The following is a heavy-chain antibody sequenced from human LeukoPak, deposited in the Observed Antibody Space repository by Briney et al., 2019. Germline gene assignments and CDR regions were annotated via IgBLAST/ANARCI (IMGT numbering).Heavy chain of an antibody. CDR1: GFTFSSYG. Sequence: SGGSLRLSCAASGFTFSSYGMSWVRQAPGKGLEWVSAISGSGGSTYYADSVKGRFTISRDNSKNTLYLQMNSLRAEDTAVYYCAKGTFTMVRGGIDYWGQGTLVTVSS. CDR2: ISGSGGST. CDR3: AKGTFTMVRGGIDY. V-gene: IGHV3-23*01. D-gene: IGHD3-10*01. J-gene: IGHJ4*02.